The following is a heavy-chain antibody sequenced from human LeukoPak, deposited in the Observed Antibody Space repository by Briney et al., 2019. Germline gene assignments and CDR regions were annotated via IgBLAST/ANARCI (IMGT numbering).Heavy chain of an antibody. D-gene: IGHD5-24*01. Sequence: GGSLRLSCAASGXTFRSYGMHWVRQAPGRGLEWVAVIWYEGSDKHYADSVKGRFTISRDNSKNTLYLQLNSLRAEDTAVYYCARASDPWLQLTWGQGTLVTVSS. V-gene: IGHV3-33*01. J-gene: IGHJ5*02. CDR3: ARASDPWLQLT. CDR1: GXTFRSYG. CDR2: IWYEGSDK.